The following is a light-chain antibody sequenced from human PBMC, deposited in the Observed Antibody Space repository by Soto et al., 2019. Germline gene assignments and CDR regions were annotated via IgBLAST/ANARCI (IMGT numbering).Light chain of an antibody. V-gene: IGKV2-30*01. J-gene: IGKJ5*01. CDR1: QSPLYSDGNTY. CDR2: KVS. Sequence: DVVMTQSPLSLPVTLGQPASISCRSSQSPLYSDGNTYLSWFQQRPGQSPRRLIYKVSNRDSGVPARFSGSGSGTDFALKISRVEAEDVGVYYCMQGTHWPITFGQGTRLEIK. CDR3: MQGTHWPIT.